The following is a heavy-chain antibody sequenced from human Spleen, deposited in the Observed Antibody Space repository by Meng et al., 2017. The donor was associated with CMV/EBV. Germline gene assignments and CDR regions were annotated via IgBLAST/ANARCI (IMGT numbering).Heavy chain of an antibody. J-gene: IGHJ4*02. CDR1: GGSFSGYY. D-gene: IGHD1-26*01. CDR3: ARHKSGSYHAPPFDY. Sequence: SETLSLTCAVYGGSFSGYYWSWIRQPPGKGLEWIGSLYYRESPYYNPSLKSRVAISVDTSKNQFSLKLYSVTAADTAVYYCARHKSGSYHAPPFDYWGQGTLVTVSS. CDR2: LYYRESP. V-gene: IGHV4-34*01.